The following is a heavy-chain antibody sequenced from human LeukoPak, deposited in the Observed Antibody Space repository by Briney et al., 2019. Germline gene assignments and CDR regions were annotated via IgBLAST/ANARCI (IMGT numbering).Heavy chain of an antibody. D-gene: IGHD5-18*01. Sequence: GGSLRLSCAASGFTFSNYAMSWVRQAPGKGLEWVSAITGSGLSTYYADSVKGRFTISRDNSKNTLFLQVNSLRAEDTAVYYCARARSSYGYGDAFDIWGQGTMVTVSS. V-gene: IGHV3-23*01. CDR2: ITGSGLST. CDR1: GFTFSNYA. CDR3: ARARSSYGYGDAFDI. J-gene: IGHJ3*02.